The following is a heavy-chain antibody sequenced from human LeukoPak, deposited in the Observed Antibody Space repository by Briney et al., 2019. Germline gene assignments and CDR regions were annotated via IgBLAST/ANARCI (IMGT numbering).Heavy chain of an antibody. CDR1: GYTFTGYY. CDR3: ATFAGEHQAPFDY. D-gene: IGHD1-26*01. CDR2: INPNSGGT. V-gene: IGHV1-2*02. J-gene: IGHJ4*02. Sequence: ASVKVSCKASGYTFTGYYMHWVRQAPGQGLEWLGWINPNSGGTNYAQKFQGRVTMTRDTSISTAYMEVSRLRSDDTAVYYCATFAGEHQAPFDYWGQGTLVTVSS.